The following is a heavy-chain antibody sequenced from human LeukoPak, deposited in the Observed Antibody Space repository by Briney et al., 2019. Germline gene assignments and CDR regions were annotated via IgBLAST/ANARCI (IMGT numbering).Heavy chain of an antibody. CDR1: GGSISSGGYY. J-gene: IGHJ6*03. V-gene: IGHV4-31*03. Sequence: PSRALSLPCSVSGGSISSGGYYWSWIRQHPGTGLEWSGYIYYSGSTYYNPSLKSRVTISVDTSKNQFSLKLSSVTAADTAVYYCARSAMVRGVIGSYYYYYMDVWGKGTTVTVSS. CDR2: IYYSGST. D-gene: IGHD3-10*01. CDR3: ARSAMVRGVIGSYYYYYMDV.